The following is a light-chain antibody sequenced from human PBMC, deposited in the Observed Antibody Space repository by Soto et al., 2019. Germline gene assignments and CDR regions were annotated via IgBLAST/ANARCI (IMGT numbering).Light chain of an antibody. CDR2: STS. V-gene: IGKV3-20*01. Sequence: EIVLTQSPGTLSLSPGERATLSCRASQSVGSSYLAWYQQKPGQAPTLLIYSTSSRATGIPDRFSGSGSGTDFTLTISRLETEDFAVYYCQQYGSSPGFGQGTKLEIK. CDR1: QSVGSSY. J-gene: IGKJ2*01. CDR3: QQYGSSPG.